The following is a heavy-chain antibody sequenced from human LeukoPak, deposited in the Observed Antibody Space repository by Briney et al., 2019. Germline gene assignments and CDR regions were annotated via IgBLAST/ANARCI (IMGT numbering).Heavy chain of an antibody. CDR3: ARVPSGSYYYYYGMDV. CDR1: GGTFSMYA. CDR2: IIPILGIA. J-gene: IGHJ6*02. V-gene: IGHV1-69*04. Sequence: SVKDSCKASGGTFSMYAICWVREAPGQRRERMGRIIPILGIANNAQKFQSRVTIPTHKSTCTAYMELSTLRSEDTAVYYCARVPSGSYYYYYGMDVWSQGTTVTVSS. D-gene: IGHD1-26*01.